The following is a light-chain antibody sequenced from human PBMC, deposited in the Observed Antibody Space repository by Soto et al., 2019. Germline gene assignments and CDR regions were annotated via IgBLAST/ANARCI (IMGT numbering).Light chain of an antibody. CDR2: EVS. V-gene: IGLV2-14*01. J-gene: IGLJ1*01. Sequence: QSALTQPASVSGSPGQSITISCTGTNSDVGGYDYVSWYQQHPGKAPKLLIFEVSNRPSGVSNRFSGSKSGKTASLTISGLQAEDEADYFCSSYISSSTITCVFWTGTKLTVL. CDR1: NSDVGGYDY. CDR3: SSYISSSTITCV.